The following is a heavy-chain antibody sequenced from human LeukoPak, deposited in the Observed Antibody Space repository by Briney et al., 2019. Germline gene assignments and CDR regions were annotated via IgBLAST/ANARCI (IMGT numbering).Heavy chain of an antibody. CDR3: AKEPTIPPYYYYSMDV. D-gene: IGHD5-12*01. V-gene: IGHV3-23*01. CDR2: ISGSGGST. Sequence: GGSLRLSCAASGFTFSSDAMSWVRQAPGKGLEWVSAISGSGGSTYYADSVKGRFTISRDNSKNTLYLQMNSLRAEDTAVYYCAKEPTIPPYYYYSMDVWGQGTTVTVSS. J-gene: IGHJ6*02. CDR1: GFTFSSDA.